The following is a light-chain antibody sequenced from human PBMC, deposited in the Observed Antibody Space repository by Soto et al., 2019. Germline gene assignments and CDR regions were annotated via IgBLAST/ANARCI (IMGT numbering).Light chain of an antibody. V-gene: IGKV3-15*01. CDR1: QSVSSS. J-gene: IGKJ1*01. Sequence: EIVMTQSPGTLSLSPGERATLSCRASQSVSSSKLAWYQQNPGQAPRLLMYGASNRATGIPARFSGSGSGTEFTLTISSLQSEDFAVYYCQQYDYWPRTFGQGTKVDI. CDR2: GAS. CDR3: QQYDYWPRT.